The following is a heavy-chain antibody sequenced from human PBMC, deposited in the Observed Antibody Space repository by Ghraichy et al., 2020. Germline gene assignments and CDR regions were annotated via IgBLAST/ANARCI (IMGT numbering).Heavy chain of an antibody. CDR1: GYTFTGYY. V-gene: IGHV1-2*06. D-gene: IGHD2-15*01. CDR3: ARSVVVVAANLLDY. J-gene: IGHJ4*02. Sequence: ASVKVSCKASGYTFTGYYMHWVRQAPGQGLEWKGRINPNSGGTNYAQKYQGRVTMTRDTSISTAYMELSRLRSDDTAVYYCARSVVVVAANLLDYWGQGTLVTVSS. CDR2: INPNSGGT.